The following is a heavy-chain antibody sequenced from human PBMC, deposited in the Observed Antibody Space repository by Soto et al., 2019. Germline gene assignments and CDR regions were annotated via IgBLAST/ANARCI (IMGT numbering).Heavy chain of an antibody. Sequence: QGHLVQSGAVVKKPGASVKVSCKASGYTFTRYGISWVRQAPGQGLEWMGWISGYNGDTNYAQNLQDRVTITIDTSTNTAYMELRSLTSDDTAVYYCAKNGQPPYYYYGLDVWGQGTTVTVSS. CDR1: GYTFTRYG. V-gene: IGHV1-18*01. CDR3: AKNGQPPYYYYGLDV. D-gene: IGHD2-8*01. J-gene: IGHJ6*02. CDR2: ISGYNGDT.